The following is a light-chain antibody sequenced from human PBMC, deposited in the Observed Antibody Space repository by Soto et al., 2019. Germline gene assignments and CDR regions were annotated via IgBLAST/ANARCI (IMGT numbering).Light chain of an antibody. V-gene: IGKV1-9*01. CDR1: QGITSY. J-gene: IGKJ4*01. CDR3: QQLYSHPLT. CDR2: SAS. Sequence: IQLTQYQSSLSASVGDRVTITCRASQGITSYLAWYQQRPGKAPGLLIYSASTLQSGVPSRFSGSGYGTDFSLTISNLQPEDFATYYCQQLYSHPLTFGGGTNVDI.